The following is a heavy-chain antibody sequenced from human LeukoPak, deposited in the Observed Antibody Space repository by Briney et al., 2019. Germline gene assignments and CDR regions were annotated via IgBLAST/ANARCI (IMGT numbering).Heavy chain of an antibody. J-gene: IGHJ6*03. CDR1: GYTFASYG. D-gene: IGHD6-6*01. V-gene: IGHV1-18*01. Sequence: ASVKVSCKASGYTFASYGISWVRQAPGQGLEWMGWISGYNVNTNYAQKLQGRVTMTTDTSTSTAYMEVRSLRSDDTAVYYCARLRAAYSGSSSYNYYYMDVWGKGTTVTVSS. CDR3: ARLRAAYSGSSSYNYYYMDV. CDR2: ISGYNVNT.